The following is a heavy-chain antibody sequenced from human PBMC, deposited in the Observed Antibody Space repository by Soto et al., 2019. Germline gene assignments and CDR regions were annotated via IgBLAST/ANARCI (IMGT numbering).Heavy chain of an antibody. CDR1: GGSISSSSYY. J-gene: IGHJ5*02. CDR2: IYYSGST. Sequence: SETLSLTCTVSGGSISSSSYYWGWIRQPPGKGLEWIGSIYYSGSTYYNPSLKSRVTISVDTSKNQFSLKLSSVTAADTAVYYCARRYYDSSGYYYARWFDPWGQGTLVTVSS. CDR3: ARRYYDSSGYYYARWFDP. D-gene: IGHD3-22*01. V-gene: IGHV4-39*01.